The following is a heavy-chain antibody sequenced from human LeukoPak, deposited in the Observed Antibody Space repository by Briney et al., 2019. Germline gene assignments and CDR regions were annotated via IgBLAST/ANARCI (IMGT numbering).Heavy chain of an antibody. CDR2: ISGSGGST. CDR1: GFTFSSYA. V-gene: IGHV3-23*01. CDR3: AKAWYCSGGSCYGGFDY. Sequence: GGSLRLSCAASGFTFSSYAMSWVRQAPGKGLDWVSAISGSGGSTYYADSVKGRFTISRDNSKNTLYLQMNSLRAEDTAVYYCAKAWYCSGGSCYGGFDYWGQGTLVTVSS. J-gene: IGHJ4*02. D-gene: IGHD2-15*01.